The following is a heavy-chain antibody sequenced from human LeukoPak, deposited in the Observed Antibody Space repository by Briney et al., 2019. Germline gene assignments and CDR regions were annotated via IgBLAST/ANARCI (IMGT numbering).Heavy chain of an antibody. CDR3: ARHGHHGDHDY. Sequence: SETLSLTCTVSGGSISSSSYYWGWIRQPPGKGLEWIGSIYYSGSTSYNPSLESRVTISVDTSKNQFSLKLTSVTAADTAVYYCARHGHHGDHDYWGQGTLVTVSS. V-gene: IGHV4-39*01. J-gene: IGHJ4*02. D-gene: IGHD2-21*02. CDR2: IYYSGST. CDR1: GGSISSSSYY.